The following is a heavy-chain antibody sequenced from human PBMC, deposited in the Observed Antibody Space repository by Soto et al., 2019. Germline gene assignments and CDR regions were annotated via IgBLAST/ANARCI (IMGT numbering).Heavy chain of an antibody. CDR1: GGAFSIGTYY. Sequence: PSETLSLTCTVSGGAFSIGTYYWSCIRQPPGKGLEWIGHIYFTGSTNYNPSLKSRVTMSLDTSRNQFSLKLSSVTAADTAVYYCTRGPPRVQWFDPWGLGTLVTVSS. V-gene: IGHV4-61*01. CDR2: IYFTGST. J-gene: IGHJ5*02. CDR3: TRGPPRVQWFDP.